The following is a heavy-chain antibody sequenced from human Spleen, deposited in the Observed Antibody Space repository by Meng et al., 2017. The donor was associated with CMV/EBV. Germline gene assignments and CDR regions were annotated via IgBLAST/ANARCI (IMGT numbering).Heavy chain of an antibody. CDR3: AREGDDGNSFPDY. Sequence: KASGYTFTDYYIHWVRQAPGQGIGWMGYINHSAGDTECTQSFHGRVTMTGDTSISTAYMELNSLISDDTALYYCAREGDDGNSFPDYWGQGTLVTVSS. J-gene: IGHJ4*02. CDR1: GYTFTDYY. V-gene: IGHV1-2*02. D-gene: IGHD4-23*01. CDR2: INHSAGDT.